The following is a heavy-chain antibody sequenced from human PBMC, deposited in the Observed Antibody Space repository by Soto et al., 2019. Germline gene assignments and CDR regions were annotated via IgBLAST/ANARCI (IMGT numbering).Heavy chain of an antibody. J-gene: IGHJ4*02. CDR2: IYSGGST. CDR3: ARLTTVRTIDY. V-gene: IGHV3-66*04. Sequence: GVSLRLSCAASGFTVSSNYMNWVRQAPGQGLEWVPVIYSGGSTFYADSVKGRFPISRDNSKNTLYLQMNSLRAEDTAVYYCARLTTVRTIDYWGEGTLVTVSS. D-gene: IGHD4-17*01. CDR1: GFTVSSNY.